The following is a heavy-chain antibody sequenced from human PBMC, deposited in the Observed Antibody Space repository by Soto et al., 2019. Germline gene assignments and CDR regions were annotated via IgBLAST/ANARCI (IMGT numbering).Heavy chain of an antibody. V-gene: IGHV3-72*01. D-gene: IGHD2-8*01. CDR3: ARGYCSNGVCYRYIDL. J-gene: IGHJ2*01. CDR1: GFTFSDHY. Sequence: GGSLRLSCAASGFTFSDHYMDWVRQAPGKGLEWVGRTRNKANSYTTEYAASVKGRFTISRDDSKNSLCLQMNSLKTEDTAVYYCARGYCSNGVCYRYIDLWGRGTLVTVSS. CDR2: TRNKANSYTT.